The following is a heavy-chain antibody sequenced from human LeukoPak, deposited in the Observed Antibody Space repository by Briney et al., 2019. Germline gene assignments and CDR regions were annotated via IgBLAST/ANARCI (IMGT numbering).Heavy chain of an antibody. CDR2: IYYSGST. V-gene: IGHV4-59*01. D-gene: IGHD5-18*01. J-gene: IGHJ4*02. CDR3: ASGYRYGPFDY. Sequence: PSETLSLTCTVSGGSISSYYWSWIRQPPGKGLEWIGYIYYSGSTNYNPSLKSRVTISVDTSKNQFSLKLSSVTAADTAVYYCASGYRYGPFDYWGPGTLVTVSS. CDR1: GGSISSYY.